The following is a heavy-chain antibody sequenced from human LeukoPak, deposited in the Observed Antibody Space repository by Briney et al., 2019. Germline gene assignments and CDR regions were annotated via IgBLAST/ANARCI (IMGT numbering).Heavy chain of an antibody. CDR2: ISYGGST. D-gene: IGHD6-19*01. CDR3: ARPGSTIGWYYFDF. Sequence: PSETLSLTCTVSDGSISSTSYFWGWIRQPPGKGLEWIGSISYGGSTYYNPSLRSRVSISVDTSKNQFSLNLRSVTAADTAVYYCARPGSTIGWYYFDFWGQGTLVTVSS. CDR1: DGSISSTSYF. J-gene: IGHJ4*02. V-gene: IGHV4-39*01.